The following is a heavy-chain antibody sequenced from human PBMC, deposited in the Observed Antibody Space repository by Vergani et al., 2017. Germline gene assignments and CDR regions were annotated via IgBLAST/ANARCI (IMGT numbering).Heavy chain of an antibody. V-gene: IGHV3-23*01. CDR3: ARDRGDEYYDYVWGSSDYYYYGMDV. D-gene: IGHD3-16*01. J-gene: IGHJ6*02. Sequence: EVQLLESGGGLVQPGGSLRLSCAASGFTFSSYAMSWVRQAPGKGLEWVSAISGSGGSTYYADSVKGRFTISRDNSKNTLYLQMNSLRAEDTAVYYCARDRGDEYYDYVWGSSDYYYYGMDVWGQGTTVTVSS. CDR1: GFTFSSYA. CDR2: ISGSGGST.